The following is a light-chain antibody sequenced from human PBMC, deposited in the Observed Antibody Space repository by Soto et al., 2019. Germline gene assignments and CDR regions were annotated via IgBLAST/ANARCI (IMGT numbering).Light chain of an antibody. CDR3: HSYDKRVTAYV. J-gene: IGLJ1*01. CDR1: SIDVGHSYNY. V-gene: IGLV2-14*03. Sequence: QSVLTQPASVSGSPGQSITISCTGTSIDVGHSYNYVSWYQQYPGKAPKLLILGVSNRPSGVPDRLSASKSGTSASLAITGLQAEDEGHYFCHSYDKRVTAYVFGSGTTVTVL. CDR2: GVS.